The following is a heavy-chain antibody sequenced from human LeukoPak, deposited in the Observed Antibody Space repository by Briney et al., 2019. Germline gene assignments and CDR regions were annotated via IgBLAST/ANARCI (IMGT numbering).Heavy chain of an antibody. V-gene: IGHV1-18*01. CDR2: ISAYNGNT. D-gene: IGHD2-21*02. CDR3: ARDPSDCGGDCFNWFDP. CDR1: GYTFTSYG. Sequence: ASVKVSCKASGYTFTSYGISWVRQAPGQGLEWMGWISAYNGNTNYAQKLQGRVTMTTDTSTSTAYMELRSLRSDDTAVYYCARDPSDCGGDCFNWFDPWGQGTLVTVSS. J-gene: IGHJ5*02.